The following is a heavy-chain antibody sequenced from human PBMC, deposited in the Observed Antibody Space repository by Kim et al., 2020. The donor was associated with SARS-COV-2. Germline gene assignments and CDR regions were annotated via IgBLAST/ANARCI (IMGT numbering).Heavy chain of an antibody. J-gene: IGHJ4*02. D-gene: IGHD3-22*01. CDR2: T. V-gene: IGHV3-23*01. Sequence: TYYADSVKGRCTISRENSRNTVFLQMDSLRAEDTAVFYCARDSYFYGQCDYWGQGTLVTVSS. CDR3: ARDSYFYGQCDY.